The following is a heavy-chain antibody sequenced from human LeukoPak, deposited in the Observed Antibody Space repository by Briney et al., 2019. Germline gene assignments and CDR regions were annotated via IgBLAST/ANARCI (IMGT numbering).Heavy chain of an antibody. Sequence: GRSLRLSCAASGLTFSSYGMHWVRQAPGKGLEWVAVIWYDGSNKYYADSVKGRFTISRDNSKNTLYLQMNSLRAEDTAVYYCARVSVGATGGMDVWGQGTTVTVSS. J-gene: IGHJ6*02. D-gene: IGHD1-26*01. CDR3: ARVSVGATGGMDV. V-gene: IGHV3-33*01. CDR2: IWYDGSNK. CDR1: GLTFSSYG.